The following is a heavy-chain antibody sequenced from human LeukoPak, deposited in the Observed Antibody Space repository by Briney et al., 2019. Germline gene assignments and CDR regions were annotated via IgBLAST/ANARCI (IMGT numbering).Heavy chain of an antibody. CDR3: ARRPTRPPKRAPTVVTPRRTPPSGFDI. D-gene: IGHD4-23*01. J-gene: IGHJ3*02. CDR2: IYYSGST. CDR1: GGSISGYY. V-gene: IGHV4-59*12. Sequence: SSETLSLTCTVSGGSISGYYWNWIRQPPGKGLEWIGYIYYSGSTNYNPSLKSRVTISLDTSKNQFFLKLSSVTAADTAVYYCARRPTRPPKRAPTVVTPRRTPPSGFDIWGQGTMVTVSS.